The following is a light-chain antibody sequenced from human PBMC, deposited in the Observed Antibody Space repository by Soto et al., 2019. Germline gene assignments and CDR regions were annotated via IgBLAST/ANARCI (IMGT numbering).Light chain of an antibody. CDR2: EVS. Sequence: QSVLTQPASVSGSPGQSITISCTGTSSDIGGYHYVSWYHHHPGTAPKLLIYEVSYRPSGVSNRFSGSKSGNTASLTISGLQAEDEAHYYCSSYTGTTASGVFGGGTKLTVL. J-gene: IGLJ3*02. V-gene: IGLV2-14*01. CDR3: SSYTGTTASGV. CDR1: SSDIGGYHY.